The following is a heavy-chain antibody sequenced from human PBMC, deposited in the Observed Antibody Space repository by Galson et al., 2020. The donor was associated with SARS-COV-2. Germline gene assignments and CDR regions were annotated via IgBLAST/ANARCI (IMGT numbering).Heavy chain of an antibody. J-gene: IGHJ3*02. CDR1: GGTFSSYA. V-gene: IGHV1-69*13. CDR2: ILPIFGTA. Sequence: SVTVSCKASGGTFSSYAISWVRQAPGQGLEWMGRILPIFGTANYAQKFQGRVTITADESTSTAYMELSSLRSEDTAVYYCASQIGGAFDIWGQGTMVTVSS. D-gene: IGHD3-16*01. CDR3: ASQIGGAFDI.